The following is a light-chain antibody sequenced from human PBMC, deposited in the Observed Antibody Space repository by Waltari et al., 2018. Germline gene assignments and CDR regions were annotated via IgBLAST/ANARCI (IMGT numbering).Light chain of an antibody. Sequence: EIVMTQSPATLSVSPGERATLPCRASQRISSHLAWYQQKPGQAPRLLIYGASTRATGIPARFSGSGSGTEFTLTISSLQSEDFAVCCCHQYHDWPQTFGQGTKVEIK. V-gene: IGKV3-15*01. CDR1: QRISSH. J-gene: IGKJ1*01. CDR3: HQYHDWPQT. CDR2: GAS.